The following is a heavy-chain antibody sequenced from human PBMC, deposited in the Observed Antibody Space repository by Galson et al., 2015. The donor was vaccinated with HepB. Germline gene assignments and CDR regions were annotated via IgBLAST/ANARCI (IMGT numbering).Heavy chain of an antibody. CDR2: FSYSGTT. Sequence: TLSLTCTVSGGSLSNNKYYWGWIRQPPGKGLEWIGSFSYSGTTDSNPSLKSRVTISLDKSKNQFSLKLSSVTAADTAVYYCARDHGSSNWYFYWGQGTLVTVSS. CDR1: GGSLSNNKYY. D-gene: IGHD6-13*01. V-gene: IGHV4-39*07. CDR3: ARDHGSSNWYFY. J-gene: IGHJ4*02.